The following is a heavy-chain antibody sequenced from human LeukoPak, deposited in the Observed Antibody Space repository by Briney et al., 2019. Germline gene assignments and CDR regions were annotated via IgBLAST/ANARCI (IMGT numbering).Heavy chain of an antibody. CDR1: GFTFSSYS. Sequence: GGSLRPSCAAPGFTFSSYSMNWVRQAPGKGLEWGSSISSSSSYIYYADSVKGRFTISRDNAKNSLYLQMNSLRAEDTAVYYCARDRRGPMDVWGKGTTVTVSS. CDR3: ARDRRGPMDV. V-gene: IGHV3-21*01. CDR2: ISSSSSYI. J-gene: IGHJ6*03.